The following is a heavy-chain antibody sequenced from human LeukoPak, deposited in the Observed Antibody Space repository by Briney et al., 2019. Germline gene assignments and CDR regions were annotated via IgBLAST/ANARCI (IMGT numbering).Heavy chain of an antibody. CDR1: GGSFSGYY. CDR2: INHSGST. D-gene: IGHD4-11*01. CDR3: ARGRQFRRFDP. Sequence: SETLPLTCAVYGGSFSGYYWSWIRQPPGKGLEWIGEINHSGSTNYNPSLKSRVTISVDTSKNQFSLKLSSVTAADTAVYYCARGRQFRRFDPWGQGTLVTVSS. J-gene: IGHJ5*02. V-gene: IGHV4-34*01.